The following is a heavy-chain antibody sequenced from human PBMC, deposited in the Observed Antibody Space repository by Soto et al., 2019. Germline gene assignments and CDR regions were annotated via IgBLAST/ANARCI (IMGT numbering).Heavy chain of an antibody. CDR3: ARSIVVVTALDY. CDR2: INAGNGNT. Sequence: QVQLVQSGAEEKKPGASVKVSCKASGYTFTSYAMHWVRQAPGQRLEWMGWINAGNGNTTYSQKFQGRVTITRDTSASTAYLELSSLRSEDTVVYCCARSIVVVTALDYWGQGTLVTVSS. J-gene: IGHJ4*02. CDR1: GYTFTSYA. D-gene: IGHD2-21*02. V-gene: IGHV1-3*05.